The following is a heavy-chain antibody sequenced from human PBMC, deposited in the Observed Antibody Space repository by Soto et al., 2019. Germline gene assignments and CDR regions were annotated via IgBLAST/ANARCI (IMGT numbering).Heavy chain of an antibody. J-gene: IGHJ6*02. Sequence: QVQLVQSGAEVKEPGDSVRVSCEASGYTFSAYYIHWVRQAPGQGLEWMGWINPKFGDTTYAQDFQGRVTMTRDMSISTVYMELSRLTSDDTAIYYCGRNMDYYYGPGSGNGHGVWGQGTTVTVFS. CDR2: INPKFGDT. V-gene: IGHV1-2*02. D-gene: IGHD3-10*01. CDR3: GRNMDYYYGPGSGNGHGV. CDR1: GYTFSAYY.